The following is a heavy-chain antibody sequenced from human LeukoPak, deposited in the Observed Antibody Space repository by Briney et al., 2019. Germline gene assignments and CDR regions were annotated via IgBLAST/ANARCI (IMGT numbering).Heavy chain of an antibody. J-gene: IGHJ3*01. CDR2: TRNKVNSDTT. CDR1: GFSFSDHY. CDR3: SKGYSGLLIYALDV. V-gene: IGHV3-72*01. Sequence: TGGSLRLSCAGSGFSFSDHYIDWVRQAPGKGPEWIGRTRNKVNSDTTEYAASVKGRFSISRDDSKNSLFLQMNSLRLEDTAVYYCSKGYSGLLIYALDVWGQGTRVTVSS. D-gene: IGHD1-26*01.